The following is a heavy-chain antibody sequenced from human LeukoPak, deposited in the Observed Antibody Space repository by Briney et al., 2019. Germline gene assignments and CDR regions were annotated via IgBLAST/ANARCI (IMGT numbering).Heavy chain of an antibody. D-gene: IGHD4-17*01. Sequence: PGGSLRLSCAASGFTFDDYAMHWVRQAPGKGLEWVSGISWNSGSIGYADSVKGRFTISRDNAKNSLYLQMNSLRAEDTALYYCAKVLNTVTTRSYFDLWGRGTLVTVSS. CDR2: ISWNSGSI. CDR3: AKVLNTVTTRSYFDL. J-gene: IGHJ2*01. V-gene: IGHV3-9*01. CDR1: GFTFDDYA.